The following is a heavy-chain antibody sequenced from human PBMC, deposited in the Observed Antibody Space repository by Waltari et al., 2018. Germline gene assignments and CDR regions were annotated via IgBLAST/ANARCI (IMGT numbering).Heavy chain of an antibody. CDR3: ARVHSLGQYDTSGAESNFDH. D-gene: IGHD3-22*01. CDR2: IGAVTST. V-gene: IGHV3-23*01. CDR1: GFSFRSFC. J-gene: IGHJ4*02. Sequence: EVQLLESGGGLVQPGGSLRLSCAASGFSFRSFCMSWVRQAPGKCLEWCSVIGAVTSTYYADSVKCRFTISRDNSKNTLFLQMNSLRAEDTAIYYCARVHSLGQYDTSGAESNFDHWGQGALVTVSS.